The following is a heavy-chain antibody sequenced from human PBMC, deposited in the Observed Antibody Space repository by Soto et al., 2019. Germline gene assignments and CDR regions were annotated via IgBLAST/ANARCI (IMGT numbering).Heavy chain of an antibody. D-gene: IGHD2-15*01. J-gene: IGHJ6*02. V-gene: IGHV3-21*01. Sequence: GGSLRLSCAASGFNFNSYTINWVRQAPGKRLEWLSSISSSGYIFSTDSVRGRFTISRDNAKNSVYLQINSLRAEDTAVYFCERDCSGGSCYHGMDVWGQGTTVTVYS. CDR2: ISSSGYI. CDR1: GFNFNSYT. CDR3: ERDCSGGSCYHGMDV.